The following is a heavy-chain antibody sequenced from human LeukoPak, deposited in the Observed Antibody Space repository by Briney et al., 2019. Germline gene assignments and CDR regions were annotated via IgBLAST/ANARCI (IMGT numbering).Heavy chain of an antibody. CDR3: ARPSPSGIYPRGVFDI. CDR1: GFTFSNYE. Sequence: NPGGSLRLSCAASGFTFSNYEMNWVRQAPGKGLQWVSYISSRGSTIYYADAVKGRFTISRDNAKNSLYLQMNSLRAEDTAVYYCARPSPSGIYPRGVFDIWGQGTMVTVSS. CDR2: ISSRGSTI. V-gene: IGHV3-48*03. D-gene: IGHD1-26*01. J-gene: IGHJ3*02.